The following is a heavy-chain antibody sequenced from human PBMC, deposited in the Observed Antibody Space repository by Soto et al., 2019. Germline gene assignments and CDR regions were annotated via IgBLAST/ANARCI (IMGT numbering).Heavy chain of an antibody. V-gene: IGHV1-69*06. CDR1: GGTFSSSA. J-gene: IGHJ4*02. CDR2: FIPIFGTA. CDR3: ATLGGTAMVKIDY. Sequence: QVQLVQSGAEVKKPGSSVKVSCKASGGTFSSSAISWVRQTPGQWLEWMGGFIPIFGTANYAQKFQGRVTITADKSTSPAYMELSSLRSEDTAVYYCATLGGTAMVKIDYWGQGTLVTVAS. D-gene: IGHD5-18*01.